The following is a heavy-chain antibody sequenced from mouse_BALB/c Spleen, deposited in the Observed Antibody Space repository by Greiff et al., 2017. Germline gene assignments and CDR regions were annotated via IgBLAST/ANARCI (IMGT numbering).Heavy chain of an antibody. CDR1: GYSFTSYW. V-gene: IGHV1-5*01. CDR3: TREGHYYGYYAMDY. CDR2: IYPGNSDT. J-gene: IGHJ4*01. Sequence: EVQVVESGTVLARPGASVKMSCKASGYSFTSYWMHWVKQRPGQGLEWIGAIYPGNSDTSYNQKFKGKAKLTAVTSASTAYMELSSLTNEDSAVYYCTREGHYYGYYAMDYWGQGTSVTVSS. D-gene: IGHD1-2*01.